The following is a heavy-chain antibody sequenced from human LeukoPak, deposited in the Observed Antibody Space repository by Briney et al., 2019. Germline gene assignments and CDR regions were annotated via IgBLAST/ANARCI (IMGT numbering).Heavy chain of an antibody. Sequence: GGSLKLSCAASGFTFSGSAMHWVRQASGKGLEWVGRIRGKANSYATAYAASVKGRFTVSRDDSENAAYLQMNSLKTEDTAVYYCIARSDSPLGYYFEYWGQGILVTVSS. D-gene: IGHD1-26*01. J-gene: IGHJ4*02. CDR2: IRGKANSYAT. CDR3: IARSDSPLGYYFEY. V-gene: IGHV3-73*01. CDR1: GFTFSGSA.